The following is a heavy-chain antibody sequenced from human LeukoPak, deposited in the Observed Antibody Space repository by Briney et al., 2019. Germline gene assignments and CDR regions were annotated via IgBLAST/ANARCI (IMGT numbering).Heavy chain of an antibody. CDR2: IYYSGST. CDR3: ARVPPDYYDSSGYFHAFDI. D-gene: IGHD3-22*01. V-gene: IGHV4-30-4*07. J-gene: IGHJ3*02. Sequence: SETLSLTCAVSGGSISSGGYSWSWIRQPPGKGLEWIGYIYYSGSTYYNPSLKSRVTISVDTSKNQFSLKLSSVTAADTAVYYCARVPPDYYDSSGYFHAFDIWGQGTMVTVSS. CDR1: GGSISSGGYS.